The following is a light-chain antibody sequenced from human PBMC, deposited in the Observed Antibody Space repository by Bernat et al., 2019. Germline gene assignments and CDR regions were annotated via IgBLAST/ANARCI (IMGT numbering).Light chain of an antibody. CDR1: QSISTY. Sequence: EIVLTQSPATLSLSPGERATLSCRASQSISTYLAWYQQKPGQAPRLLIYDASNRATGIPARFSGSGSGTDFTLTISSLEPGDFAVYYCQQRGNLFTFGPVTKVDIK. J-gene: IGKJ3*01. V-gene: IGKV3-11*01. CDR2: DAS. CDR3: QQRGNLFT.